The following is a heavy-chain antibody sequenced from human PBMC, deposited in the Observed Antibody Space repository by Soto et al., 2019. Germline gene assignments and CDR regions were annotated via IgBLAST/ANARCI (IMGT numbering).Heavy chain of an antibody. V-gene: IGHV1-69*02. CDR3: ARFRGSYGMDV. J-gene: IGHJ6*02. D-gene: IGHD3-10*01. Sequence: QVQLVQSGAEVKKPGSSVKVSCKASGGTFSSYTISWVRQAPGQGLEWMGRIIPILGIPNYAQKFQGRVTITADKSTSTAYMELSSLRSEDTAVYYCARFRGSYGMDVLGQGTTVTVSS. CDR1: GGTFSSYT. CDR2: IIPILGIP.